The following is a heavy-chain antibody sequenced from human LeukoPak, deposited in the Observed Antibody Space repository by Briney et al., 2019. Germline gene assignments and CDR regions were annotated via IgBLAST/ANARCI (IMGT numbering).Heavy chain of an antibody. Sequence: PSETLSLTYTVSGDSFSYFYWSWIRQPPGKGLEWIGYIYNSGSTNYNPSLKSRVTMSLDTSKNQFSLKLSSVTAADTAVYYCARGVVAAAGRTFDFWGQGTLVTVSS. CDR2: IYNSGST. V-gene: IGHV4-59*01. CDR1: GDSFSYFY. J-gene: IGHJ4*02. CDR3: ARGVVAAAGRTFDF. D-gene: IGHD6-13*01.